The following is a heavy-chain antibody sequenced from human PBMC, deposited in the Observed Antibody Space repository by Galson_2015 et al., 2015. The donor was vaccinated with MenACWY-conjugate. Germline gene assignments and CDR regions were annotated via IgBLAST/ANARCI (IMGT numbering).Heavy chain of an antibody. CDR3: ARGVIAAAGIPYNWFDP. CDR1: GCSFTSYW. J-gene: IGHJ5*02. Sequence: SGAEVKKPGESLKISCKGSGCSFTSYWIGWVRQMPGKGLEWMGIIYPGDSDTRYSPSFQGQVTISADKSISTDYLQWSSLKASDTAMYYCARGVIAAAGIPYNWFDPWGQGTLVTVSS. CDR2: IYPGDSDT. D-gene: IGHD6-13*01. V-gene: IGHV5-51*01.